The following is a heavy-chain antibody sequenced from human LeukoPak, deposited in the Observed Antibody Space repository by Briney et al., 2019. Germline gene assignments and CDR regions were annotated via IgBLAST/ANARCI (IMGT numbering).Heavy chain of an antibody. CDR2: IVVGSGNT. Sequence: PGTSVKVSCKASGFTFTSSAVQWVRQARGQRLEWIGWIVVGSGNTNYAQKFQERVTITRDMSTSTAYMELSSLRSEDTAVYYCAADLSSSWYGYNWFDPWGQGTLVTVSS. J-gene: IGHJ5*02. CDR1: GFTFTSSA. V-gene: IGHV1-58*01. D-gene: IGHD6-13*01. CDR3: AADLSSSWYGYNWFDP.